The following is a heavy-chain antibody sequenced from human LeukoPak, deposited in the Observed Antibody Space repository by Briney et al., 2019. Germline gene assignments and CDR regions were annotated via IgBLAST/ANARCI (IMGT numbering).Heavy chain of an antibody. CDR1: GYSFTSHW. V-gene: IGHV5-10-1*01. CDR3: ARGDILTGYYWVY. J-gene: IGHJ4*02. D-gene: IGHD3-9*01. CDR2: VDPSDSYT. Sequence: GESLKISCKGSGYSFTSHWISWVRQMPGKGLEWMGRVDPSDSYTNYSPSFQGHVTISADKSISTAYLRWNSLKASDTAMYYCARGDILTGYYWVYWGQGTLVTVSS.